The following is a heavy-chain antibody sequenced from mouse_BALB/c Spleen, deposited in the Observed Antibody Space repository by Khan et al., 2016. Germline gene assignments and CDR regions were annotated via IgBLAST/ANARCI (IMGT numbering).Heavy chain of an antibody. CDR3: VRGGYDGDY. V-gene: IGHV2-9-2*01. CDR1: GFSLSSYD. J-gene: IGHJ3*01. CDR2: IWTGGGT. Sequence: QVQLKESGPGLAAPTQSLSITCTVSGFSLSSYDITWIRQPPGKGLEWLGVIWTGGGTNYNSAFMSRLSISKDNSKSQVFLKMNSLQTDDTAIYYCVRGGYDGDYWGQGTLVTVST. D-gene: IGHD2-2*01.